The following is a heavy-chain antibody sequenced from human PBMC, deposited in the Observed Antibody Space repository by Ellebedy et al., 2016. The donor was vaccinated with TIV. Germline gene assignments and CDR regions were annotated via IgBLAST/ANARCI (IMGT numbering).Heavy chain of an antibody. Sequence: GGSLRLSCAASGFTFSIFPMHWVRQAPSKGLEWVAVISYDGSIKYYADSVKGRFTISRDNSKNTLYLQMNSLRAEDTAVYYCARDFQEFSSSYYSDYWGQGTLVTVSS. CDR2: ISYDGSIK. CDR1: GFTFSIFP. V-gene: IGHV3-30-3*01. CDR3: ARDFQEFSSSYYSDY. J-gene: IGHJ4*02. D-gene: IGHD6-6*01.